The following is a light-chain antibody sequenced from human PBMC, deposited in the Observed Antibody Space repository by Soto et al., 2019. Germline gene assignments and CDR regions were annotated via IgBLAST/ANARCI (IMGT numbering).Light chain of an antibody. Sequence: AIRMTQSPSSLSASTVDRFTITCRASQGISSYLAWYQQKPGKAPKLLIYAASTLQSGVPSRFSGSGSGTDFTLTISCLQSEDFATYYCQQYYSYPPITFGQGTRLEIK. CDR2: AAS. CDR3: QQYYSYPPIT. V-gene: IGKV1-8*01. CDR1: QGISSY. J-gene: IGKJ5*01.